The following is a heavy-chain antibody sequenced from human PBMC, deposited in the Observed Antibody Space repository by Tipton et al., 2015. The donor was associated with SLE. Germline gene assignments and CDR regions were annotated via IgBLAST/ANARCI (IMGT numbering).Heavy chain of an antibody. CDR3: ARCHPPGDWYFDL. CDR1: GDSFGVYY. J-gene: IGHJ2*01. D-gene: IGHD3-10*01. V-gene: IGHV4-34*01. CDR2: INHSGST. Sequence: TLSLTCAVFGDSFGVYYWSWIRQSPGKGLEWIGEINHSGSTNYNPSLSSRASMSIDTSTNQFSLKLNSLIAADTAVYYCARCHPPGDWYFDLWGRGTLVTVSS.